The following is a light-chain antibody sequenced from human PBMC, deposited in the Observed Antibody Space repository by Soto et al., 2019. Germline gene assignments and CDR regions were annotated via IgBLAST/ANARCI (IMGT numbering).Light chain of an antibody. Sequence: EIVMTQSPATLSVSPGEGATLFCRASQSISNNLAWYQQKPGQAPRLLIYGASSRATGVPARFSGSGSGTDFTLTISCLQSEDFATYYCQQYYSYPLTFGGGTKVDI. CDR2: GAS. V-gene: IGKV3-15*01. J-gene: IGKJ4*01. CDR3: QQYYSYPLT. CDR1: QSISNN.